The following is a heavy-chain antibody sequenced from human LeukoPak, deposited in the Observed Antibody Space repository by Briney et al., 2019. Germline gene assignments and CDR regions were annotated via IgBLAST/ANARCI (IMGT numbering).Heavy chain of an antibody. J-gene: IGHJ6*02. V-gene: IGHV3-72*01. CDR1: RFTFSDHD. Sequence: GGSLRLSCAASRFTFSDHDMDWVRQAPGKGLERVGRTTSKADSYTTRYAASVKGRFTISRDDSKNSVYLQMNSLRAEDTAVYYCAKDRAYYYYEMDVWGQGTTVTVSS. CDR3: AKDRAYYYYEMDV. CDR2: TTSKADSYTT.